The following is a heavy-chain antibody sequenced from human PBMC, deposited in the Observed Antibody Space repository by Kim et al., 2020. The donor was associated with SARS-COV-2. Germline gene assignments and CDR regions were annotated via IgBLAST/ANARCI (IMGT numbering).Heavy chain of an antibody. V-gene: IGHV3-11*01. CDR2: ISSSGSTI. CDR1: GFTFSDYY. Sequence: GGSLRLSCAASGFTFSDYYMSWIRQAPGKGLEWVSYISSSGSTIYYADSVKGRFTISRDNAKNSLYLQMNSLRAEDTAVYYCAREVGGIQLWLVLRGGAFDIWGQGTMVTVSS. D-gene: IGHD5-18*01. J-gene: IGHJ3*02. CDR3: AREVGGIQLWLVLRGGAFDI.